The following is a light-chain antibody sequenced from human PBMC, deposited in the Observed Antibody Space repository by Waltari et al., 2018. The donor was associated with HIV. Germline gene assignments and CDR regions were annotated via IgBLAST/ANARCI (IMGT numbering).Light chain of an antibody. V-gene: IGKV3-15*01. Sequence: MTHSPATLSVSSGETATLSCSASQRVGRRGAWYQEIPGQAPRLLIFGADTRASGVPARFTGSGSETEFTLTISSLQSEDFAVYCCQQYDDWPWTFGQGTKVEIK. CDR1: QRVGRR. CDR3: QQYDDWPWT. CDR2: GAD. J-gene: IGKJ1*01.